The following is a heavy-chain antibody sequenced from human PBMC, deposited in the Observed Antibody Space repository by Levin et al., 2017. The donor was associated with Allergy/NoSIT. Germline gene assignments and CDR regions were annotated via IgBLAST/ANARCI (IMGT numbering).Heavy chain of an antibody. CDR2: IYYSGST. D-gene: IGHD1-14*01. CDR1: GGSISSYY. CDR3: ARDKADGTFDY. V-gene: IGHV4-59*01. Sequence: SETLSLTCTVSGGSISSYYWSWIRQPPGKGLEWIGYIYYSGSTNYNPSLKSRVTISVDTSKNQFSLKLSSVTAADTAVYYCARDKADGTFDYWGQGTLVTVSS. J-gene: IGHJ4*02.